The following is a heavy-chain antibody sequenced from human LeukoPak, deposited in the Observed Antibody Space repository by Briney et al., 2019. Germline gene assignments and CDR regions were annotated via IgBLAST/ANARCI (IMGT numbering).Heavy chain of an antibody. CDR3: ASEVDSSGWYDAFDI. D-gene: IGHD6-19*01. V-gene: IGHV3-7*01. J-gene: IGHJ3*02. Sequence: GGSLRLSCAASGFTFSSYWMSWVRQAPGKGLEWVANIKQDGSEKYYVDSVKGRFTISRDNAKNSLYLQMNSLRAEDTAVYYCASEVDSSGWYDAFDIWGQGTMVTVSS. CDR1: GFTFSSYW. CDR2: IKQDGSEK.